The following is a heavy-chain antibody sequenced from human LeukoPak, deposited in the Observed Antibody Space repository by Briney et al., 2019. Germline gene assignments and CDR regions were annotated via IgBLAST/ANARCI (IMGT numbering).Heavy chain of an antibody. CDR3: ARWPSLGVARRYYFDY. D-gene: IGHD1-1*01. CDR2: IIPIFGTA. V-gene: IGHV1-69*13. Sequence: SVKVSCKASGGAFSSYAISWVRQAPGQGLEWMGGIIPIFGTANYAQKFQGRVTITADESTSTAYMELSSLRPEDTAVYYCARWPSLGVARRYYFDYWGQGTLVTVSS. CDR1: GGAFSSYA. J-gene: IGHJ4*02.